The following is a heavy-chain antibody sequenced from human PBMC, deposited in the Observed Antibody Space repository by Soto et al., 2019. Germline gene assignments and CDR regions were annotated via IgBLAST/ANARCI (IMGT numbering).Heavy chain of an antibody. CDR2: ISAYNGNT. CDR1: GYTFTSYG. Sequence: ASVKVSCKASGYTFTSYGISWVRQAPGQGPEWMGWISAYNGNTNYAQKLQGRVTMTTDTSTSTAYMELRSLRSDDTAVYYCARDLGGSYFGAPKYYYYFGMDVWGQGTTVTVSS. D-gene: IGHD1-26*01. J-gene: IGHJ6*02. CDR3: ARDLGGSYFGAPKYYYYFGMDV. V-gene: IGHV1-18*01.